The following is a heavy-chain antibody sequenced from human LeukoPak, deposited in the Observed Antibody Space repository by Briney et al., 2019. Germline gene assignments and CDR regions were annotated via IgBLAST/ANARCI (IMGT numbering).Heavy chain of an antibody. Sequence: GASVKVSCKASGYTFTGYYMHWVRQAPGQGLEWMGWINPNSGGTNYAQKFQGRVTMTRDTSISTAYMELSRLRSDDTAVYYCARERGHMVRGVINYYYGMDVWGQGTTVTVSS. CDR1: GYTFTGYY. J-gene: IGHJ6*02. CDR2: INPNSGGT. CDR3: ARERGHMVRGVINYYYGMDV. D-gene: IGHD3-10*01. V-gene: IGHV1-2*02.